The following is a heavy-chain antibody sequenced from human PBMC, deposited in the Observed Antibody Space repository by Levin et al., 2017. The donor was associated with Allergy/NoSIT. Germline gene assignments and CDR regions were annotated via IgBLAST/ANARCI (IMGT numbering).Heavy chain of an antibody. CDR2: IYSGGST. CDR3: ARDRRLEWEPLPGDYYYGMDV. Sequence: GESLKISCAASGFTVSSNYMSWVRQAPGKGLEWVSVIYSGGSTYYADSVKGRFTISRDNSKNTLYLQMNSLRAEDTAVYYCARDRRLEWEPLPGDYYYGMDVWGQGTTVTVSS. D-gene: IGHD1-26*01. V-gene: IGHV3-53*01. J-gene: IGHJ6*02. CDR1: GFTVSSNY.